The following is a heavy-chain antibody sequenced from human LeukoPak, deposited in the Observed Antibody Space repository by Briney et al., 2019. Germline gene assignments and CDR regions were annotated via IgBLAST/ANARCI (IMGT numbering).Heavy chain of an antibody. Sequence: GGSLRLSCSASGFTFSSYSMNWVRQAPGKGLEWVSYISSSSSTIYYADSVKGRFTISRDNAKNSLYLQMNSLRDEDTAVYYCARLTHYYDSSGLHAFDIWGQGTMVTVSS. CDR2: ISSSSSTI. CDR3: ARLTHYYDSSGLHAFDI. D-gene: IGHD3-22*01. CDR1: GFTFSSYS. J-gene: IGHJ3*02. V-gene: IGHV3-48*02.